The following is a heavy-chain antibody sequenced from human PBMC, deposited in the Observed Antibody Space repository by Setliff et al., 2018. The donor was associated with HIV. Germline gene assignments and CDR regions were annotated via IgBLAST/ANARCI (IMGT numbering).Heavy chain of an antibody. Sequence: ASVKVSCKTSGFIFNNFGVTWVRPAPGQGLEWMAWISLYNEYKYYAPTFLCRVTTSTDASTNTVHLELRSLRADDTAIYYCARTQYTTTWPGNYWGQGTLVTVTS. D-gene: IGHD1-1*01. V-gene: IGHV1-18*04. CDR1: GFIFNNFG. J-gene: IGHJ4*02. CDR3: ARTQYTTTWPGNY. CDR2: ISLYNEYK.